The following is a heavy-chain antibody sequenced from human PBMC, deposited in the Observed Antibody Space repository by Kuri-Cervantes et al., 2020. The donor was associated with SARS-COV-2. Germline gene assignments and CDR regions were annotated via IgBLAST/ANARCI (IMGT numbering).Heavy chain of an antibody. Sequence: SVKVSCKASGGTFSSYVISWVRQAPGQGLEWMGGIIPIFGTANYAQKFQGRVTITADESTSTAYMELSSLRSEDTAVYYCASRSTYCSSTSCYRGYYYYGMDVWGQGTTVTVSS. V-gene: IGHV1-69*13. CDR2: IIPIFGTA. CDR1: GGTFSSYV. J-gene: IGHJ6*02. CDR3: ASRSTYCSSTSCYRGYYYYGMDV. D-gene: IGHD2-2*02.